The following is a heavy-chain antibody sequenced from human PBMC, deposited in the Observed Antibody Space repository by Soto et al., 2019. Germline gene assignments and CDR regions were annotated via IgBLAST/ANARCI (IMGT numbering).Heavy chain of an antibody. J-gene: IGHJ3*02. CDR1: GFTFSSYS. CDR2: ISSSSSYI. CDR3: ARGGDWGYAFDI. D-gene: IGHD7-27*01. Sequence: EVQLVESGGGLVKPGGSLRLSCAASGFTFSSYSMNWVHQAPGKGLEWVSSISSSSSYIYYADSVKGRFTISRDNAKNSLYLQMNSLRAEDTAVYYCARGGDWGYAFDIWGQGTMVTVSS. V-gene: IGHV3-21*01.